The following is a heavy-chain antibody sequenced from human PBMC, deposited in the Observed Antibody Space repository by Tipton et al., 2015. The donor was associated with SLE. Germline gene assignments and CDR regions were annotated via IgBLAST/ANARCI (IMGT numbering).Heavy chain of an antibody. Sequence: QSGAEVKKPGASVKVSCKTSGFTFTSSGISWVRQAPGQGLEWMGWINTYSGTTNYAQQLQGRVTMTTDTSTSTAYMELRSLRSDDTAVYYCARSIVATTDFDYWGQGTLVTVPA. CDR1: GFTFTSSG. J-gene: IGHJ4*02. D-gene: IGHD5-12*01. V-gene: IGHV1-18*01. CDR3: ARSIVATTDFDY. CDR2: INTYSGTT.